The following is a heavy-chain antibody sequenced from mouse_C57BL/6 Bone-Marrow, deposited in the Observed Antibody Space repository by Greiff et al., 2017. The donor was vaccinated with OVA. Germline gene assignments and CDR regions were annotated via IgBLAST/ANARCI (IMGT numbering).Heavy chain of an antibody. J-gene: IGHJ1*03. CDR3: ARLGGSRGPYFDV. V-gene: IGHV1-82*01. CDR2: IYPGDGDT. D-gene: IGHD1-1*01. CDR1: GYAFSSSW. Sequence: VQLQQSGPELVKPGASVKISCKASGYAFSSSWMNWVKQRPGKGLEWIGRIYPGDGDTNYNGKFKGKATLTADKSSSTAYMQLSSLTSEDSAVYFGARLGGSRGPYFDVWGTGTTVTVSS.